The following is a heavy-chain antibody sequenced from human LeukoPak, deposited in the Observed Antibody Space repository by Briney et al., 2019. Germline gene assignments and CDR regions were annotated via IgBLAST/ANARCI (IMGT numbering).Heavy chain of an antibody. Sequence: GGSLRLSCANSVFTFSSYAMSWVRQAPGKGLEWVSAISGSGGSTYYADSVKGRFTISRDNSKNTLYLQMNSLRAEDTALYYCAKDFYGDYGNGAFDIWGQGTMVTVSS. CDR2: ISGSGGST. CDR3: AKDFYGDYGNGAFDI. CDR1: VFTFSSYA. J-gene: IGHJ3*02. D-gene: IGHD4-17*01. V-gene: IGHV3-23*01.